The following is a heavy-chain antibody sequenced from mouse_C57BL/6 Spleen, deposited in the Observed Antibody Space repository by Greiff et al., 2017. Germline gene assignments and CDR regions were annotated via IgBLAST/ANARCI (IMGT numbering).Heavy chain of an antibody. D-gene: IGHD1-1*01. CDR2: IDPETGGT. V-gene: IGHV1-15*01. CDR3: TRSHYYGSSYPC. J-gene: IGHJ2*01. Sequence: QVQLLQSGAELVRPGASVTLSCKASGYTFTDCEMHWVKQTPVHSLEWIGAIDPETGGTAYNQKFKGKAIMTADKSSSTAYLELRSLTSEDAAVYYCTRSHYYGSSYPCWGQGTTLTVSS. CDR1: GYTFTDCE.